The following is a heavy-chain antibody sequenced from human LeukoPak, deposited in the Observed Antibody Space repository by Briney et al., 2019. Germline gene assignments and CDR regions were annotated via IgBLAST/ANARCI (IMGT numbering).Heavy chain of an antibody. Sequence: SETLSLTCTVSGGSISSYYWSWIRQPPGKGLEWIGYIYYSGNTNHNPSLKSRVTISVDTSKNQFSLKLSSVTVADTAVYYCARESSRNAFDIWGQGTMVTVSS. V-gene: IGHV4-59*01. CDR1: GGSISSYY. CDR2: IYYSGNT. CDR3: ARESSRNAFDI. J-gene: IGHJ3*02.